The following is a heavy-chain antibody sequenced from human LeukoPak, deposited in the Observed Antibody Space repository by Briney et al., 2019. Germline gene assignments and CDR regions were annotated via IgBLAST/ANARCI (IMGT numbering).Heavy chain of an antibody. CDR3: ARSLELRYFDWLLPKATPFDY. V-gene: IGHV1-8*01. D-gene: IGHD3-9*01. CDR1: GYTFTSYD. Sequence: ASVKVSCKASGYTFTSYDINWVRQATGKGLEWVGWMNPNSGNTGYAQKFQGRVTMTRNTSISTAYMELSSLRSEDTAVYYCARSLELRYFDWLLPKATPFDYWGQGTLVTVSS. CDR2: MNPNSGNT. J-gene: IGHJ4*02.